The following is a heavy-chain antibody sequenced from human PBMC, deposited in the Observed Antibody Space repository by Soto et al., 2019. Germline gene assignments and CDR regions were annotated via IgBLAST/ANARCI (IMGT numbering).Heavy chain of an antibody. CDR1: GGSISSGDYY. V-gene: IGHV4-30-4*01. J-gene: IGHJ6*02. Sequence: SETLSLTCTVSGGSISSGDYYWSWIRQPPGKGLEWIGYIYYSGSTYYNPSLKSRVTISVDTSKNQFSLKLSSVTAADTAVYYCARDSGSATVTMSSYYYYGMDVWGQGTTVTVSS. CDR3: ARDSGSATVTMSSYYYYGMDV. D-gene: IGHD4-17*01. CDR2: IYYSGST.